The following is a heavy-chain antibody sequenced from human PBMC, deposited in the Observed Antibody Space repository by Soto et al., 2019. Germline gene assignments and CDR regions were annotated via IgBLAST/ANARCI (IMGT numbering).Heavy chain of an antibody. V-gene: IGHV1-46*01. CDR2: INPNSGDT. CDR1: GYIFTSNY. J-gene: IGHJ1*01. CDR3: AGGYGGSWFSYFQP. D-gene: IGHD6-13*01. Sequence: ASVKVSCKASGYIFTSNYLHWVRQAPGQGLEWMGIINPNSGDTSYEQKFQGRVTMTRDTSTTTVYMELSSLKSEDTAFYYCAGGYGGSWFSYFQPWGQGTLVTVSS.